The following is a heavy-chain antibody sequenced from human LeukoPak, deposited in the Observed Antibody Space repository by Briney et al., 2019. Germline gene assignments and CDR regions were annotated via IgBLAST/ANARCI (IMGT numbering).Heavy chain of an antibody. J-gene: IGHJ6*03. CDR2: IKSDGSSI. Sequence: PGGSLRLSCAASGFAFSSYWMYWVRHAPGKGLVWVSRIKSDGSSISYGDSVRGRFTISRGNAKSTLYLQMNSLRAEDTAVYYCARVKGLVSAAVNFMDVWGKGTTVTVSS. V-gene: IGHV3-74*01. D-gene: IGHD2-2*01. CDR3: ARVKGLVSAAVNFMDV. CDR1: GFAFSSYW.